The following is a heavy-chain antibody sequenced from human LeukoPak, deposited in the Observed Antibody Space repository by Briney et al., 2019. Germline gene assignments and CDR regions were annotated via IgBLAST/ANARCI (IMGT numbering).Heavy chain of an antibody. D-gene: IGHD3-10*01. CDR3: ARVHLDYGSGWLSNWFDP. J-gene: IGHJ5*02. Sequence: SETLSLTCTVSGGSISSYYWSWIRQPPGKGLEWIGYIYYSGSTNYNPSLKSRVTISVDASKNQFSLKLSSVTAADTAVYYCARVHLDYGSGWLSNWFDPWGQGTLVTVSS. V-gene: IGHV4-59*01. CDR2: IYYSGST. CDR1: GGSISSYY.